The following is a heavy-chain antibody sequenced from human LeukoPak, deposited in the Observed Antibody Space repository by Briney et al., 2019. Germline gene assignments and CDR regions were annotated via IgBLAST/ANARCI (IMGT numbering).Heavy chain of an antibody. Sequence: GGSLRLSCAASGFTFSSYWMSWVRQAPGKGLEWVANIKQDGSEKYYVDSVKGRFTISRDNAKNSLYLQMNSLRAEDTAVYYCARDLYGSGSYYREDYFDYWGQGTLVTVSS. CDR1: GFTFSSYW. D-gene: IGHD3-10*01. V-gene: IGHV3-7*03. CDR3: ARDLYGSGSYYREDYFDY. J-gene: IGHJ4*02. CDR2: IKQDGSEK.